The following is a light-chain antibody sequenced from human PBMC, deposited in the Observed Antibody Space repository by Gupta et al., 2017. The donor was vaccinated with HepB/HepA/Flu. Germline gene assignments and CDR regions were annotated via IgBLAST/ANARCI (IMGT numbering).Light chain of an antibody. CDR2: DAS. V-gene: IGKV3-11*01. CDR1: QSVSSY. Sequence: EIVLTQSPATLSLSPGERATLSCRASQSVSSYLAWYQQKPGQAPRLLIYDASNRATGIPARFSGSGSGTXFTLTIXSLEPEDFAVYYCQQRSNWPCSFGXGTKLEIK. J-gene: IGKJ2*04. CDR3: QQRSNWPCS.